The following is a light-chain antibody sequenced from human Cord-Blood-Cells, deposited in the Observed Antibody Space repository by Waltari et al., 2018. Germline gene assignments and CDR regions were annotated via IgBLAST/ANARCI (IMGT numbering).Light chain of an antibody. CDR3: QQYGSSRT. V-gene: IGKV3-20*01. Sequence: EIVLTQSPGTLSLSPWERATLSCTASQSVSSSYLAWYQQTPGQAPRLLIYGASSRATGIPDRFSGSGSGTDFTLTISRLEPEDFAVYYCQQYGSSRTFGQGTKVEIK. J-gene: IGKJ1*01. CDR1: QSVSSSY. CDR2: GAS.